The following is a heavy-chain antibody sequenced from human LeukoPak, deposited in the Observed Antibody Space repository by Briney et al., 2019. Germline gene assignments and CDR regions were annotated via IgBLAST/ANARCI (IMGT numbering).Heavy chain of an antibody. CDR1: GFTFSSYA. CDR3: AKDERGYSYGLFDY. D-gene: IGHD5-18*01. V-gene: IGHV3-23*01. J-gene: IGHJ4*02. Sequence: GGSLRLSCAASGFTFSSYAMSWVRQAPGKGLEWVSAISGSGGSTYYADSVKGRFTISRDNSKNMLYLQMNSLRAEDTAVYYCAKDERGYSYGLFDYWGQGTLVTVSS. CDR2: ISGSGGST.